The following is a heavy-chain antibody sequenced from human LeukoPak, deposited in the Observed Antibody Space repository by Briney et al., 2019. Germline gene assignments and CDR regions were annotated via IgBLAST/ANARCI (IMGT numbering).Heavy chain of an antibody. CDR2: IYYSGST. J-gene: IGHJ4*02. CDR3: ARRTRNYYDSSGYYFDY. CDR1: GGSISSSSYY. D-gene: IGHD3-22*01. V-gene: IGHV4-39*07. Sequence: SETLSLTCTVSGGSISSSSYYWGWIRQPPGKGLERIGSIYYSGSTYYNPSLKSRVTISVDTSKNQFSLKLSSVTAADTAVYYCARRTRNYYDSSGYYFDYWGQGTLVTVSS.